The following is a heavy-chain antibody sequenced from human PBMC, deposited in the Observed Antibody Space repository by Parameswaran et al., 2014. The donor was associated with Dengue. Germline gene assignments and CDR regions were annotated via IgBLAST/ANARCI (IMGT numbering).Heavy chain of an antibody. CDR2: IYHSGST. J-gene: IGHJ5*02. Sequence: VRQAPGKGLEWIGSIYHSGSTYYNPSLKSRVTISVDTSKNQFSLKLSSVTAADTAVYYCARGRLLGIYYDSSGYCFDPWGQGTLVTVSS. V-gene: IGHV4-38-2*01. D-gene: IGHD3-22*01. CDR3: ARGRLLGIYYDSSGYCFDP.